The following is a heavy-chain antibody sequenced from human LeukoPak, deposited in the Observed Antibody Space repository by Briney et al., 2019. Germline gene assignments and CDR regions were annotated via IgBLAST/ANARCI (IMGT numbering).Heavy chain of an antibody. Sequence: GGSLRLSCAASGFTFSSYWMSWVRQAPGKGLEWVANINKDGGEKYYVDSVKGRFTISRDNAKNSLYLQMNSLRADDTAVYYCVKDSPPRYSGSPPAYWGQGTLVAVSS. CDR2: INKDGGEK. D-gene: IGHD1-26*01. J-gene: IGHJ4*02. CDR1: GFTFSSYW. CDR3: VKDSPPRYSGSPPAY. V-gene: IGHV3-7*03.